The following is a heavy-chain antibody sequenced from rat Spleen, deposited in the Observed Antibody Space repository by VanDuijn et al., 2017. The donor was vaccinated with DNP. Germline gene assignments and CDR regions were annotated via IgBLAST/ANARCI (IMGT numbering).Heavy chain of an antibody. V-gene: IGHV3-3*01. CDR2: VTNAGST. D-gene: IGHD4-4*01. CDR1: GFSITNNFK. CDR3: AIQLGVFDY. J-gene: IGHJ2*01. Sequence: EVLLQESGPGLVKPSQSLSLTCSFTGFSITNNFKWSWIRKFPGNKLEWMGYVTNAGSTHYNPSLKSRISITTDTSKNQFFLQVNSVDTEDTATYYCAIQLGVFDYWDQGVMVTVSS.